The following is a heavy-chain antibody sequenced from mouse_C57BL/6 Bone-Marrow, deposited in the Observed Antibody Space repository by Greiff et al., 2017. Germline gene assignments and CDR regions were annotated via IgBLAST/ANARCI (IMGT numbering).Heavy chain of an antibody. J-gene: IGHJ3*01. Sequence: EVQGVESGEGLVKPGGSLKLSCAASGFTFSSYAMSWVRQTPEKRLEWVAYISSGGDYIYYADTVKGRFTISRDNARNTLYLQMSSLKSEDTAMYYCTRVDYDYDWFAYWGQGTLVTVSA. D-gene: IGHD2-4*01. CDR1: GFTFSSYA. CDR3: TRVDYDYDWFAY. V-gene: IGHV5-9-1*02. CDR2: ISSGGDYI.